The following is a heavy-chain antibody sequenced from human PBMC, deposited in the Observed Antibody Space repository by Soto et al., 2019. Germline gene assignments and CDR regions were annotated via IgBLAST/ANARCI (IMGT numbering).Heavy chain of an antibody. D-gene: IGHD4-4*01. CDR3: ARATYSNAWYRFDL. V-gene: IGHV3-7*03. CDR2: IKHDGSVQ. Sequence: PGGSLRLSCAASGFTFSSYAMSWVRQAPGKGLGWVADIKHDGSVQYYVDSVKGRFTISRDNAKKLLYLQMNGLRAEDTALYYCARATYSNAWYRFDLWGQGTLVTVSS. J-gene: IGHJ4*02. CDR1: GFTFSSYA.